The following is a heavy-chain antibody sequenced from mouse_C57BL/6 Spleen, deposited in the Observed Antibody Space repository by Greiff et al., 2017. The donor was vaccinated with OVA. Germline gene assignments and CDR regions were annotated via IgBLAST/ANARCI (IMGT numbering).Heavy chain of an antibody. V-gene: IGHV1-80*01. CDR2: IYPGDGDT. D-gene: IGHD1-1*01. CDR3: ARWDYGSSYWYFDV. CDR1: GYAFSSYW. Sequence: VQLQQSGAELVKPGASVKISCKASGYAFSSYWMNWVKQRPGKGLEWIGQIYPGDGDTNYNGKFKGKATLTADQSSSTAYMQLSSRTSEDSAVYVCARWDYGSSYWYFDVWGTGTTVTVSA. J-gene: IGHJ1*03.